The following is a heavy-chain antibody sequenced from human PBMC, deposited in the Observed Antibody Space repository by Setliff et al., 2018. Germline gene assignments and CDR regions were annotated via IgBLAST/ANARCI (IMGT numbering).Heavy chain of an antibody. V-gene: IGHV1-46*01. D-gene: IGHD6-13*01. CDR3: ARAQKPGIAAAGTAGTFDY. J-gene: IGHJ4*02. CDR2: INPSGGST. CDR1: GYTFTDYY. Sequence: GASVKVSCKASGYTFTDYYIHWVQQAPGKGLEWMGIINPSGGSTSYAQKFQGRVTMTRDTSTSTVYMELSSLRSEDTAVYYCARAQKPGIAAAGTAGTFDYWGQGTLVTVSS.